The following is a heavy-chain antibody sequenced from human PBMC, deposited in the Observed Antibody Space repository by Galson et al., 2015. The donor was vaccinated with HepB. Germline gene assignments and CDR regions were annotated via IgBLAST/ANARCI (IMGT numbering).Heavy chain of an antibody. CDR2: IYYSGST. D-gene: IGHD6-13*01. V-gene: IGHV4-39*01. CDR3: ARLFQHTPIAAAGILWFWDY. CDR1: GGSISSSSYY. Sequence: ETLSLTCTVSGGSISSSSYYWGWIRQPPGKGLEWIGSIYYSGSTYYNPSLKSRVTISVDTSKNQFSLRLSSVTTADTAVYYCARLFQHTPIAAAGILWFWDYWGQGTLVTVSS. J-gene: IGHJ4*02.